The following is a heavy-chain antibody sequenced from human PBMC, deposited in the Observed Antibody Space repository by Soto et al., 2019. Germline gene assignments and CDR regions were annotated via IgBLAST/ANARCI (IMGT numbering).Heavy chain of an antibody. CDR3: ARGLLAYYYGMDV. CDR2: INHSGST. J-gene: IGHJ6*02. CDR1: GGSFSGYY. Sequence: SETLSLTCAVYGGSFSGYYWSWIRQPPGKGLEWIGEINHSGSTNYNPSLKSRVTISVDTSKNQFSLKLSSVTAADTAVYCCARGLLAYYYGMDVWGQGTTVTVSS. D-gene: IGHD2-15*01. V-gene: IGHV4-34*01.